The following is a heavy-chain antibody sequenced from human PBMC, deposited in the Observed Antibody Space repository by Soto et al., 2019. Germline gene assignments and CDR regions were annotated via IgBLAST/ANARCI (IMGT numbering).Heavy chain of an antibody. CDR2: IYYSGST. V-gene: IGHV4-39*01. D-gene: IGHD5-12*01. CDR3: ARHGTVAIVATIVFDY. Sequence: SETLSLTCTVSGGSISSSSYYWGWIRQPPGKGLEWIGSIYYSGSTYYNPSLKSRVTISVDTSKNQFSLKLSSVTAADTAVYYCARHGTVAIVATIVFDYWGQGTLVTVSS. J-gene: IGHJ4*02. CDR1: GGSISSSSYY.